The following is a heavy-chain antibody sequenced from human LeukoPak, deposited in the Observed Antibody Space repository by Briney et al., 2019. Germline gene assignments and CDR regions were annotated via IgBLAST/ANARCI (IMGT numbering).Heavy chain of an antibody. CDR3: ARGSFVCSSTSCYRSDAFDI. CDR1: GGTFSSYA. D-gene: IGHD2-2*02. J-gene: IGHJ3*02. CDR2: IIPILGIA. Sequence: GASVKVSCKASGGTFSSYAISWVRQAPGQGLEWMGRIIPILGIANYAQKFQGRVTITADKSTSTAYMELGSLRSEDTAVYYCARGSFVCSSTSCYRSDAFDIWGQGTMVTVSS. V-gene: IGHV1-69*04.